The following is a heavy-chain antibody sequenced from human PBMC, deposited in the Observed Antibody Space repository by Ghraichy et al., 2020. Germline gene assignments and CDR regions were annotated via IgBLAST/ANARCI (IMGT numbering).Heavy chain of an antibody. CDR3: ARDGMYYDFWSGHDAFDI. D-gene: IGHD3-3*01. CDR1: GFTFSSYS. Sequence: LSLTCAASGFTFSSYSMNWVRQAPGKGLEWVSYISSSSTIYYADSVKGRFTISRDNAKNSLYLQMNSLRDEDTAVYYCARDGMYYDFWSGHDAFDIWGQGTMVTVSS. CDR2: ISSSSTI. V-gene: IGHV3-48*02. J-gene: IGHJ3*02.